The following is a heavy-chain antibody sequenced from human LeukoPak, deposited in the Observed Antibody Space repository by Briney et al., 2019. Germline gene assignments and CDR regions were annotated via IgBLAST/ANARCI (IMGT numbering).Heavy chain of an antibody. V-gene: IGHV3-64D*06. CDR1: GFTFSSYV. CDR3: WKAPYFGEAPDAFHV. J-gene: IGHJ3*01. CDR2: ISSNGGSI. Sequence: GGSLRLSCSASGFTFSSYVMQWVRQAPGQGLEQISIISSNGGSIIYADSVKGRFTISRDNSKNTLYLQMSSLRPEDTAIYYCWKAPYFGEAPDAFHVWGQGTMVTVSS. D-gene: IGHD3-10*01.